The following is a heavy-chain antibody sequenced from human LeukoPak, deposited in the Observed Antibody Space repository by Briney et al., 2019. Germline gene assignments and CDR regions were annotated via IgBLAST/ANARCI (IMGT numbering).Heavy chain of an antibody. J-gene: IGHJ4*02. CDR3: AKPQEADLWVPDY. Sequence: GGSLRLSCAASAFTFSAYGMHWVRQTPGKGLEWVAFIRFDGVNKYYADSVKGRFTISRDNSKNTLYLEMNSLIPEDTALYYCAKPQEADLWVPDYGGQGTLVTVSS. D-gene: IGHD3-3*01. CDR2: IRFDGVNK. V-gene: IGHV3-30*02. CDR1: AFTFSAYG.